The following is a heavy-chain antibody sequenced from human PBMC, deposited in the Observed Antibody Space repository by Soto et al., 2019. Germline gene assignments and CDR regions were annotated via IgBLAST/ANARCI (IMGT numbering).Heavy chain of an antibody. CDR1: GYTFTSYA. V-gene: IGHV1-3*01. J-gene: IGHJ6*02. Sequence: ASVKVSCKASGYTFTSYAMHWVRQAPGQRLEWMGWINAGNGNTKYSQKFQGRVTITRDTSASTAYMELISLRYEDTAVYYCARDAGYSSGWYPEFYYYYGMDVWGQGTTVTVSS. CDR2: INAGNGNT. CDR3: ARDAGYSSGWYPEFYYYYGMDV. D-gene: IGHD6-19*01.